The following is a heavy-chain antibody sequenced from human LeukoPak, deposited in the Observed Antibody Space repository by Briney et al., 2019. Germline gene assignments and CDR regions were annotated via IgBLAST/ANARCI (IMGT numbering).Heavy chain of an antibody. CDR1: GGSFSGYY. V-gene: IGHV4-34*01. CDR3: ARGRVTMVRGVFPFDY. Sequence: PSETPSLTRAVYGGSFSGYYWSWIRPPPGEGPEWIGEINHSGSTNYNPSLKSRVTISVDTSKNQFSLKLSSVTAADTAVYYCARGRVTMVRGVFPFDYWGQGTLVTVSS. J-gene: IGHJ4*02. CDR2: INHSGST. D-gene: IGHD3-10*01.